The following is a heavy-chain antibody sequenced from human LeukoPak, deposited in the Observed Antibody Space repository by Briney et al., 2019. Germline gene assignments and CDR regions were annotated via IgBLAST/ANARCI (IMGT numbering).Heavy chain of an antibody. CDR3: ARWAGSYGHTYYFDY. CDR1: GYSFTSCW. CDR2: IYPGDSDT. V-gene: IGHV5-51*01. J-gene: IGHJ4*02. D-gene: IGHD5-18*01. Sequence: GESLKISCKGSGYSFTSCWIGWVRQMPGKGLEWMGIIYPGDSDTRYSPSFQGQVTISADKSISTAYLQWSSLKASDTAMYYCARWAGSYGHTYYFDYWGQGTLVTVSS.